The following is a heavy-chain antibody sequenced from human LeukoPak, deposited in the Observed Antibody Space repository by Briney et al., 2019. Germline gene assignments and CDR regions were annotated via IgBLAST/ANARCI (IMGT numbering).Heavy chain of an antibody. V-gene: IGHV3-23*01. CDR1: GFTFSSYA. CDR3: AGRESSGWYAGIY. Sequence: GGSLRLSCAASGFTFSSYAMSWVRQAPGKGLEWVSAISGSGGSTYYADSVKGRFTISRDNSKNTLYLQMNSLRAEDTAVYYCAGRESSGWYAGIYWGQGTLVTVSS. J-gene: IGHJ4*02. D-gene: IGHD6-19*01. CDR2: ISGSGGST.